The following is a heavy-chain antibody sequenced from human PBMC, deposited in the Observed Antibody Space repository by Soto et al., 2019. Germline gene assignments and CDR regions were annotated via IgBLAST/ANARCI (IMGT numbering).Heavy chain of an antibody. CDR1: GYSFTSYW. Sequence: PGDSLKISCQGSGYSFTSYWIGWVRQMPGKGLEWMGIIYPGDSDTRYSPSFQGQVTISADKSISTAYLQWSSLKASDTAMYYCARLAGTGNYYYYGMDVWGQGTTVTVSS. D-gene: IGHD6-19*01. CDR3: ARLAGTGNYYYYGMDV. CDR2: IYPGDSDT. V-gene: IGHV5-51*01. J-gene: IGHJ6*02.